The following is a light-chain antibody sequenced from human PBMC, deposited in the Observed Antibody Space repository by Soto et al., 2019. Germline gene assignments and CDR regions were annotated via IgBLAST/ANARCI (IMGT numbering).Light chain of an antibody. J-gene: IGKJ3*01. Sequence: EIVLTQSPATLSLSPGERATLSCRASQSVSSYLAWYQQKPGQAPRLLIYDASNRATGIPARFSGSGSGTDFTLTIRSLEPEDFAVYYCQQRSSSFGPGTKVDIK. V-gene: IGKV3-11*01. CDR2: DAS. CDR1: QSVSSY. CDR3: QQRSSS.